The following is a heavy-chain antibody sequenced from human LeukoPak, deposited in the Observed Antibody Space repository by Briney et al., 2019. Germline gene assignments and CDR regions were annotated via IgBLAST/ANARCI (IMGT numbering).Heavy chain of an antibody. D-gene: IGHD6-13*01. V-gene: IGHV4-59*01. CDR1: GGSISSYY. CDR2: IYYSGST. CDR3: AGDRGYSSSWYFDY. Sequence: SETLSLTCTVSGGSISSYYWSWIRQPPGKGLEWIGYIYYSGSTNYNPSLKSRVTISVDTSKNQFSLKLSSVTAADTAVYYCAGDRGYSSSWYFDYWGQGTLVTVSS. J-gene: IGHJ4*02.